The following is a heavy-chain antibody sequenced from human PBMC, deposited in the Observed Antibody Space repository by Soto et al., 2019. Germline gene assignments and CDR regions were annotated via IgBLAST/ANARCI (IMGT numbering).Heavy chain of an antibody. V-gene: IGHV1-69*01. CDR3: VREGTTYYDYVWGSYRDYYFDY. D-gene: IGHD3-16*02. CDR2: IIPIFGTA. Sequence: QVQLVQSGAEVKKPGSSVKVSCKASGGTFSSYAISWVRQAPGQGLEWMGGIIPIFGTANYAQKFQGRVTITADESTSTAYMELSSLRSEDTAVYYCVREGTTYYDYVWGSYRDYYFDYWGQGTLVTVSS. J-gene: IGHJ4*02. CDR1: GGTFSSYA.